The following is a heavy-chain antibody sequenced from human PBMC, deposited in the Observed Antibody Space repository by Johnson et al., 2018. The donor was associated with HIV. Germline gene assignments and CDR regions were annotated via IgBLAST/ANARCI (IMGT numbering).Heavy chain of an antibody. D-gene: IGHD3-22*01. CDR2: INWNGGRT. V-gene: IGHV3-20*04. J-gene: IGHJ3*02. CDR3: VRGDYDRRDAFDI. Sequence: VQLVESGGGVIRPGGSLRLSCAASGFTFNDYDMSWVRQAPGKGLEWVSGINWNGGRTGYADSVKGRFTISRDNANNFLYLQMNSLRAEDTALYYCVRGDYDRRDAFDIWGQGTMVTVSS. CDR1: GFTFNDYD.